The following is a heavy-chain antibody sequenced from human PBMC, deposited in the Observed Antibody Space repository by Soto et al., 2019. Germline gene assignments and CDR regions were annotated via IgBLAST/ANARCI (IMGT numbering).Heavy chain of an antibody. CDR1: GFTVSSNY. CDR3: ARDFPPDILTGYSGIPYYGMDV. D-gene: IGHD3-9*01. V-gene: IGHV3-53*01. J-gene: IGHJ6*02. Sequence: GGSLRLSCAASGFTVSSNYMSWVRQAPGKGLEWVSVIYSGGSTYYADSVKGRFTISRDNSKNTLYLQMNSLRAEDTAVYYCARDFPPDILTGYSGIPYYGMDVWGQGTTVTVSS. CDR2: IYSGGST.